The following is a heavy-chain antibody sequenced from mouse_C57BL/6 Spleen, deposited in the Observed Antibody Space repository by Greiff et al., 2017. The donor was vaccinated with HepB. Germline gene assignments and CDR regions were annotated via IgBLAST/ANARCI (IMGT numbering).Heavy chain of an antibody. J-gene: IGHJ2*01. Sequence: QVQLQQPGAELVKPGASVKLSCKASGYTFTSYWMQWVKQRPGQGLEWIGEIDPSDSYTNYNQKFKGKATLTVDTSSSTAYMQLSSLTSEDSAVYYCARWLLRGDYFDYWGQGTTLTVSS. CDR1: GYTFTSYW. V-gene: IGHV1-50*01. D-gene: IGHD2-3*01. CDR3: ARWLLRGDYFDY. CDR2: IDPSDSYT.